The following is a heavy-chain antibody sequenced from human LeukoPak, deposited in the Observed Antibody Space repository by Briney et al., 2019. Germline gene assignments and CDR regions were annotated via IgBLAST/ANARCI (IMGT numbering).Heavy chain of an antibody. D-gene: IGHD6-19*01. J-gene: IGHJ4*02. Sequence: ASVKVSCKASGYIFTDYYIHWVRQAPGQGLEWMGWINPHSGGTKYAQKFQGRVTITRDTSITTAYMEMSRLRSDDTAVYYCAREGPGSSGWFFDYWGQGTLVSVSS. CDR1: GYIFTDYY. CDR3: AREGPGSSGWFFDY. V-gene: IGHV1-2*02. CDR2: INPHSGGT.